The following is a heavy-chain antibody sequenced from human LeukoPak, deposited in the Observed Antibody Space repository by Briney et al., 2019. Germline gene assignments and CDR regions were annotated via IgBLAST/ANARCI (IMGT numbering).Heavy chain of an antibody. Sequence: PSETLSLTCTVSGASISSSDYYWGWIRQPPGKGLEWIGSIYYSGSTYYNPSLKSRVTISVDTSKNQFSLKLSSVTAADTAVYYCASTRYSSSWPDYWGQGTLVTVSS. CDR1: GASISSSDYY. V-gene: IGHV4-39*01. CDR3: ASTRYSSSWPDY. J-gene: IGHJ4*02. D-gene: IGHD6-13*01. CDR2: IYYSGST.